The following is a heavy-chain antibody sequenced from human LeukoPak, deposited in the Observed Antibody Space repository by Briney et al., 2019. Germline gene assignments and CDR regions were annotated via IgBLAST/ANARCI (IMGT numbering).Heavy chain of an antibody. V-gene: IGHV3-23*01. Sequence: GGSLRLSCAASGFSFSSYAMSWVRQAPGKGLEWVSAIGSSGGSTYYADSVKGRFTISRDNSENTLYLQMNGLRAEDTAVFYCAKNRWTTVINGDYFDFWGQGILVTVSS. CDR3: AKNRWTTVINGDYFDF. D-gene: IGHD4-23*01. J-gene: IGHJ4*02. CDR2: IGSSGGST. CDR1: GFSFSSYA.